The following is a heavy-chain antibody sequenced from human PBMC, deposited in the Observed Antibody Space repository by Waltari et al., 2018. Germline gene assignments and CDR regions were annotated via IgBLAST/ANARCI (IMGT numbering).Heavy chain of an antibody. J-gene: IGHJ4*02. CDR1: GFSFGVYV. V-gene: IGHV3-49*04. CDR3: TRNVFSDY. CDR2: ISTQAYSGIA. Sequence: EVQLVESGGGLVQPGQSLRLSCTTSGFSFGVYVMTWVRQAPGKGLEWVGFISTQAYSGIAESAPSVTGRFTISRDDSQGNVYLEMNSLRTEGTAVYFWTRNVFSDYWGQGSLVTVSS.